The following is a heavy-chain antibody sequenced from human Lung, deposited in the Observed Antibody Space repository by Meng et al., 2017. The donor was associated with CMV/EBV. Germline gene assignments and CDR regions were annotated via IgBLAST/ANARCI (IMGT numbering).Heavy chain of an antibody. CDR1: GGSTRSSDYY. J-gene: IGHJ4*02. Sequence: SETLSLXXNVSGGSTRSSDYYWGWIREPPGKGLEWIGSMYYSGDTYYNPSLKSRVIIAVDTSKNHFSLKLGSVTAADTAVYDCTRSHFGVVIEIIYFDYWGPGXLVTVSS. V-gene: IGHV4-39*07. CDR3: TRSHFGVVIEIIYFDY. D-gene: IGHD3-3*01. CDR2: MYYSGDT.